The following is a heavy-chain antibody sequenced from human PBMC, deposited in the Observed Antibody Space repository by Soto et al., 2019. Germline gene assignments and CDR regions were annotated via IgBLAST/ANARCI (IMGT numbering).Heavy chain of an antibody. CDR3: ARDLHDYVSFRFDP. Sequence: GGSLRLSCAASGFTFSDYYMSWIRQAPGKGLEWVSYISSSGSTIYYADSVKGRFTISRDNAKNSLYLQMNSLRAEDTAVYYCARDLHDYVSFRFDPWGQGTLVTVSS. J-gene: IGHJ5*02. CDR1: GFTFSDYY. D-gene: IGHD3-16*01. CDR2: ISSSGSTI. V-gene: IGHV3-11*04.